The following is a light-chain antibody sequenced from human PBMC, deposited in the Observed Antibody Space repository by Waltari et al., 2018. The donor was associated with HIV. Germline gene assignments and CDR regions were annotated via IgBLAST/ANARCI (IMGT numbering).Light chain of an antibody. V-gene: IGLV2-14*03. CDR3: SSYTTTSVRV. CDR1: SSDVGFFHY. J-gene: IGLJ1*01. Sequence: QSALTQPASVSGSLGQSITISCTGSSSDVGFFHYVSWYQHLPGKAPKLLIYDVRNRPSGVSDRFSGSTSGNTASLTISGLQTEDEADYYCSSYTTTSVRVFGGGTQVTVL. CDR2: DVR.